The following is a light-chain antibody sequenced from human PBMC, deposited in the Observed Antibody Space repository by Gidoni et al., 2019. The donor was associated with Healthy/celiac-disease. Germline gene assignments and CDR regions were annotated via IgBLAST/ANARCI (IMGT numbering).Light chain of an antibody. CDR1: SSNIGAGYD. Sequence: QSVLTQTPSVAGAPGQRVTISCTGSSSNIGAGYDVHWYQQLPGTAPKLLLYGNSNRPSGVPDRFSCSKSGTSASLAITGLQAEDEADYYCQSYDSSLSVVFGGGTKLTVL. J-gene: IGLJ2*01. CDR2: GNS. CDR3: QSYDSSLSVV. V-gene: IGLV1-40*01.